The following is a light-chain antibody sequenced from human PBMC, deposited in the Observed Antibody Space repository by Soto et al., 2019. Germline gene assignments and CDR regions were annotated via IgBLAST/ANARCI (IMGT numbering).Light chain of an antibody. CDR2: DND. V-gene: IGLV1-51*01. Sequence: QSVLTQPPSVSAAPGQKVTISCSGGNSNIGDNYVSWYQQFPGTAPKLLIYDNDKRPSGIPDRFSGSKSGTSATLGITGLQTGDEADYYCGTWDNSLSVVFGGGTQLTVL. J-gene: IGLJ2*01. CDR3: GTWDNSLSVV. CDR1: NSNIGDNY.